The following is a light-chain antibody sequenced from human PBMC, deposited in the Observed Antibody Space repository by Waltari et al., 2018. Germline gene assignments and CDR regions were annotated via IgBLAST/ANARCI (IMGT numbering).Light chain of an antibody. J-gene: IGLJ2*01. CDR3: QSYDSSLNGVV. CDR2: GNT. Sequence: QSVLTQSPSVSGAPGQRVTISCNGSSANTGADYAVPWYQQFPGTPPKLLTYGNTTRPSGVPDRFSGSKSGTSASLAITGLQAEDEADYYCQSYDSSLNGVVFGGGTKLTVL. CDR1: SANTGADYA. V-gene: IGLV1-40*01.